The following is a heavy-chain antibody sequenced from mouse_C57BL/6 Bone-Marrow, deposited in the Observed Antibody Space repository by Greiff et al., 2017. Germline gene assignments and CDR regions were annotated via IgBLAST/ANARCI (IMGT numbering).Heavy chain of an antibody. J-gene: IGHJ1*03. V-gene: IGHV1-54*01. Sequence: QVQLKQSGAELVRPGTSVKVSCKASGYAFTNYLIEWVKQRPGQGLEWIGVINPGSGGTNYNEKFKGKATLTADKSSSTAYMQLSSLTSEDSAVYFCARSDGSSFWYFDVGGTGTTVTVSS. CDR2: INPGSGGT. D-gene: IGHD1-1*01. CDR1: GYAFTNYL. CDR3: ARSDGSSFWYFDV.